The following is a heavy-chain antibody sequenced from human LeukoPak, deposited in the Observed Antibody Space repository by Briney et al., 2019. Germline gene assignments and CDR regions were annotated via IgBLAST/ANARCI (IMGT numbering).Heavy chain of an antibody. CDR1: GFTFSSYA. Sequence: PGGSLRLSCAASGFTFSSYAMSWVRQAPGKGLEWVSGISDSGGSTFYADSVKGRFTISRDNSKNTLYLQMNSLRAEDTAVYYCARVRKEGSGSSRWFDPWGQGTLVTVSS. J-gene: IGHJ5*02. CDR2: ISDSGGST. V-gene: IGHV3-23*01. D-gene: IGHD3-10*01. CDR3: ARVRKEGSGSSRWFDP.